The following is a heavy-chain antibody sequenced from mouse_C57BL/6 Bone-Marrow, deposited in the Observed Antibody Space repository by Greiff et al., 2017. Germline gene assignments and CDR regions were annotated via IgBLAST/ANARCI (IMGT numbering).Heavy chain of an antibody. Sequence: EVKLMESGGDLVKPGGSLKLSCAASGFTFSSYGLSWVRQTPDTRLDWVATISSGGSYTYYPDSVKGRFTISRDNAKNTLYQQMSRLKSEDTAMYYCARQGGGFDYWGQGTTLTVSS. CDR3: ARQGGGFDY. CDR1: GFTFSSYG. J-gene: IGHJ2*01. V-gene: IGHV5-6*01. CDR2: ISSGGSYT.